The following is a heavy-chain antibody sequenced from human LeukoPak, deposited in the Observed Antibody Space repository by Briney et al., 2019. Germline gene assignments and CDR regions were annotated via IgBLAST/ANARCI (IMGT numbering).Heavy chain of an antibody. Sequence: SETLSLTCTVSGGSISSYYWSWIRQPPGKGLEWIGYIYYSGSTNYNPSLKSRVTISVDTSKNQFSLKLSSVTAADTAVYYCARGDGYSYGRHLDYWGQGTLVTVSS. CDR3: ARGDGYSYGRHLDY. V-gene: IGHV4-59*01. J-gene: IGHJ4*02. D-gene: IGHD5-18*01. CDR2: IYYSGST. CDR1: GGSISSYY.